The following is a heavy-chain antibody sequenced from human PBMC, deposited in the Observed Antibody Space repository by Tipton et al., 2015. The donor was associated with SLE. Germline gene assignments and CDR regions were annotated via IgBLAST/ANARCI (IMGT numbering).Heavy chain of an antibody. J-gene: IGHJ6*02. CDR2: ISDGGGP. Sequence: TLSLTCSVSGGSISSNYWIWIRQPPGKGLEWIGYISDGGGPNHNPSLKSRVTISVDPAKNQFSLKLTSVTAADTAVYYCARGMLTWRGAIIGVDVWGRGTSVNVSS. D-gene: IGHD2-8*01. CDR3: ARGMLTWRGAIIGVDV. CDR1: GGSISSNY. V-gene: IGHV4-59*08.